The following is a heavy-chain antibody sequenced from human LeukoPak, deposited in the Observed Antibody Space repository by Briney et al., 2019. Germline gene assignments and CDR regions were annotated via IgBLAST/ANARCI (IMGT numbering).Heavy chain of an antibody. D-gene: IGHD2-8*01. Sequence: PGGSLRLSCTGSGFNFNMFAMNWVRQAPGQGLEWVSGLSRGGATTNYADSVKGRFTISRDKSKNVVFLQMNSLRPEDTAVYYCAKEQRIRHCSEGVCMEGYYFDYWGQGTLVTVSS. CDR1: GFNFNMFA. CDR3: AKEQRIRHCSEGVCMEGYYFDY. V-gene: IGHV3-23*01. J-gene: IGHJ4*02. CDR2: LSRGGATT.